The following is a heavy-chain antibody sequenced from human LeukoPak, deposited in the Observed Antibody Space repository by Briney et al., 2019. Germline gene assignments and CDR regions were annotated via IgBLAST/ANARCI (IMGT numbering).Heavy chain of an antibody. CDR3: ARHVVSVLHFSYFDY. V-gene: IGHV4-39*01. Sequence: SETLSLTCTVSGGSISSSGYYWGWIRQPPGKGLEWIGNIYYSGSTYYNPSLMRRVTISVDTSKNQLSLKLSSVTAADAAVYYCARHVVSVLHFSYFDYWGRGTLVTVSS. CDR1: GGSISSSGYY. CDR2: IYYSGST. D-gene: IGHD2-15*01. J-gene: IGHJ4*02.